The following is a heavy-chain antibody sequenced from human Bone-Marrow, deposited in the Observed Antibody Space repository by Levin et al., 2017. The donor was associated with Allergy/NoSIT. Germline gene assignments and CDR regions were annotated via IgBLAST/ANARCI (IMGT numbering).Heavy chain of an antibody. J-gene: IGHJ5*02. Sequence: SETLSLTCSVSDVSVSSDSFFWHWIRQPVGKGLEWIGRVYYTGTTNYNPSLKSRVSISLDMSKNLFSLSLSSVTAADTAVYYCTRESSGYCGATTCHAGFDPWGQGTLVTVSS. CDR2: VYYTGTT. CDR3: TRESSGYCGATTCHAGFDP. V-gene: IGHV4-61*10. CDR1: DVSVSSDSFF. D-gene: IGHD2-21*01.